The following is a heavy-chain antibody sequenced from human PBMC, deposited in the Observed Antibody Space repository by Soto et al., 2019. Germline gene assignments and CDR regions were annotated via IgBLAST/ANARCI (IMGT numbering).Heavy chain of an antibody. D-gene: IGHD6-25*01. J-gene: IGHJ4*02. CDR2: ISYNGNNK. CDR3: AKGGGHTATDDY. Sequence: QVQLVESGGGVVQPGRSLRLSCAASGFTFSGHGMHWVRQAPGKGLEWVALISYNGNNKDYADSVKGRFTISRDNSKNTLSLQMNSLRADDTAVYYCAKGGGHTATDDYWGQGILVTVSS. CDR1: GFTFSGHG. V-gene: IGHV3-30*18.